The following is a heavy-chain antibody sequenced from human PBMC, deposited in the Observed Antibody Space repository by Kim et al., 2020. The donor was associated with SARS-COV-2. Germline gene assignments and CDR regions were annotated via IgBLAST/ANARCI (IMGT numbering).Heavy chain of an antibody. CDR2: ST. D-gene: IGHD2-15*01. Sequence: STNDNPTHKSRVTISVATSKNQFSLKQGSVTAADTDVYYCARDVGEYVDYWGQGTLVTVSS. V-gene: IGHV4-4*08. CDR3: ARDVGEYVDY. J-gene: IGHJ4*02.